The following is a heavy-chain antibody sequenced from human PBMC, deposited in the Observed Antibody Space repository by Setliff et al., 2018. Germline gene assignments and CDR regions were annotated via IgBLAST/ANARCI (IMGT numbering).Heavy chain of an antibody. D-gene: IGHD3-22*01. CDR2: MDTGTGKK. CDR3: AKDAYDSSGYGGHYFDY. Sequence: ASVKVSCKASGETFTRYSIHWVRQAPGQRLEWIGYMDTGTGKKEYSQKFRDRVTIIRDTSASTAYMELSSLRAEDSAIYYCAKDAYDSSGYGGHYFDYWGQGALVTVSS. V-gene: IGHV1-3*04. J-gene: IGHJ4*02. CDR1: GETFTRYS.